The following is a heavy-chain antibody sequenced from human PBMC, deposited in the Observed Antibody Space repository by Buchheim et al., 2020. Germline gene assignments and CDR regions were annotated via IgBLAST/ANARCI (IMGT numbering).Heavy chain of an antibody. CDR1: GGSFSSTSYY. V-gene: IGHV4-39*01. Sequence: QLQLQESGPGLVKPSETLSLTCTVSGGSFSSTSYYWGWIRQPPGKGLEWIGSIYYTGNTYYNPSLRSRVTLSVDTPKNQLSLRLNSVTAADTAVYYCARPYSNSFRYFDLWGRGTL. CDR3: ARPYSNSFRYFDL. J-gene: IGHJ2*01. D-gene: IGHD6-6*01. CDR2: IYYTGNT.